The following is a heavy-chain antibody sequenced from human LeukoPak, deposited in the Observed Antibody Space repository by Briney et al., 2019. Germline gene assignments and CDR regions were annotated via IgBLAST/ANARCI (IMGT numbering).Heavy chain of an antibody. CDR1: GGSISSYY. Sequence: SSETLSLTCTVSGGSISSYYWSWIRQPAGKGLEWIGRIYTSGSTNYNPSLRSRITMSVDTSNNQFSLKLSSLTAADTAVYYCARTIYSYDSSGYFVSYFDYWGQGTLVTVSS. CDR3: ARTIYSYDSSGYFVSYFDY. D-gene: IGHD3-22*01. V-gene: IGHV4-4*07. CDR2: IYTSGST. J-gene: IGHJ4*02.